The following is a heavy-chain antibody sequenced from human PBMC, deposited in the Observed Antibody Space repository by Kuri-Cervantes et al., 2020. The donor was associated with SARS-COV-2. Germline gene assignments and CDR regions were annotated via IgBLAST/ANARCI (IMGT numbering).Heavy chain of an antibody. CDR3: ARDRIDSSGYLDAFDI. CDR2: IYYSGST. CDR1: GGSISSHY. Sequence: SETLSLTCTVSGGSISSHYWSWIRQPPGKGLEWIGYIYYSGSTNYNPSLKSRVTISVDTSKNQFSLKLSSVTAADMAVYYCARDRIDSSGYLDAFDIWGQGTMVTVSS. J-gene: IGHJ3*02. V-gene: IGHV4-59*11. D-gene: IGHD3-22*01.